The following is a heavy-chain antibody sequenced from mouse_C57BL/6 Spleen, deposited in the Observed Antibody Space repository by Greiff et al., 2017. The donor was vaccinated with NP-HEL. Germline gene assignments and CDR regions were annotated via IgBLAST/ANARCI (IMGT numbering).Heavy chain of an antibody. V-gene: IGHV1-64*01. J-gene: IGHJ3*01. Sequence: QVQLQQPGAELVKPGASVKLSCKASGYTFTSYWMHWVKQRPGQGLEWIGMIHPNSGSTNYNEKFKSKATLTVDKSSSTAYMQLSGLTSEDSAVYYCARIYDGYYAWFAYWGQGTLVTVSA. CDR3: ARIYDGYYAWFAY. CDR1: GYTFTSYW. CDR2: IHPNSGST. D-gene: IGHD2-3*01.